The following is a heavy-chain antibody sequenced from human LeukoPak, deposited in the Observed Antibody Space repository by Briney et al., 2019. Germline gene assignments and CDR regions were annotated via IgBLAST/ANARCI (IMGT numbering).Heavy chain of an antibody. Sequence: ASVKVSCKASGYTFTSYYMHWVRQAPGQGLEWMGIINPSGGSTSYARKFQGRVTMTRDMSTSTVYMELSSLRSEDTAVYYCARELQYGRVARELSYYYYYMDVWAKGPRSPSP. CDR3: ARELQYGRVARELSYYYYYMDV. CDR1: GYTFTSYY. D-gene: IGHD5-24*01. V-gene: IGHV1-46*01. J-gene: IGHJ6*03. CDR2: INPSGGST.